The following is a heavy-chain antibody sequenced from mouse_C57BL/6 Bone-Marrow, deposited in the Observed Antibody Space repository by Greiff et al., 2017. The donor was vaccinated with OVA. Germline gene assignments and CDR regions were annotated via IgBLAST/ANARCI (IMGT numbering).Heavy chain of an antibody. CDR1: GYTFTDYY. V-gene: IGHV1-75*01. CDR3: AREVNWSDY. J-gene: IGHJ2*01. Sequence: VQLQQSGPELVKPGASVKISCKASGYTFTDYYINWVKQRPGQGLEWIGWIFPGSGSTYYNEKFKGKATLTVDKSSSTAYMLRSSLTSEDSAVYFCAREVNWSDYWGQGTTLTVSS. CDR2: IFPGSGST. D-gene: IGHD4-1*01.